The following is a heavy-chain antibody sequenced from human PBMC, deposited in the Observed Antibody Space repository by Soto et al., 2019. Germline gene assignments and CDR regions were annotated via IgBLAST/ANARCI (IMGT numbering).Heavy chain of an antibody. CDR2: IYYSGST. V-gene: IGHV4-31*03. J-gene: IGHJ6*02. Sequence: SETLSLTCTVSGGSISSGGYYWSWIRQHPGKGLEWIGYIYYSGSTYYNPSLKSRVTISVDTSKNQFSLKLSSVTAADTAVYYCAGHSGSYPRSFYYGMDVWGQGTTVTVSS. CDR1: GGSISSGGYY. CDR3: AGHSGSYPRSFYYGMDV. D-gene: IGHD1-26*01.